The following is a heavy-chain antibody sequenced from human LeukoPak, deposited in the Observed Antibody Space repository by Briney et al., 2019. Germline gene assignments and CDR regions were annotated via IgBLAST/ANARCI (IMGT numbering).Heavy chain of an antibody. Sequence: ASVKVSCKASGYRFTDYWIQWVRQAPGQGLEWMGWINTNTGGTVYAQKFQGRVTMTRDTSLTTSYMDLSRLTSDDTAVYYCARGGPFHEFDIWGQGTMVIVSS. V-gene: IGHV1-2*02. CDR1: GYRFTDYW. D-gene: IGHD3-10*01. CDR3: ARGGPFHEFDI. J-gene: IGHJ3*02. CDR2: INTNTGGT.